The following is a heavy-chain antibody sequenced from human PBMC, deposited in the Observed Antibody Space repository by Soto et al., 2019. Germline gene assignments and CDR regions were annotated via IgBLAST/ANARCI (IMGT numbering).Heavy chain of an antibody. D-gene: IGHD3-22*01. CDR2: IIPIFGTA. J-gene: IGHJ2*01. CDR3: ASTKSDSRAYYYWYLGL. CDR1: EDTFRNYA. Sequence: QVELVQSGAEVKKPGSSVKVSCQASEDTFRNYAISWVRQAPGQGLEWMGGIIPIFGTANYAQKFQGRVTITADTSANTVYLELSSLRSEDTAVYDCASTKSDSRAYYYWYLGLWGRGTLVTVSS. V-gene: IGHV1-69*06.